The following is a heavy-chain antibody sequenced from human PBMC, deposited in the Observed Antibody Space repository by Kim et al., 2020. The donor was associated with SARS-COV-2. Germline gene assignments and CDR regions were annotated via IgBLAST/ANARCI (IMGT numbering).Heavy chain of an antibody. J-gene: IGHJ4*02. CDR3: ARGAGGYAGYILDD. D-gene: IGHD3-22*01. V-gene: IGHV1-3*01. CDR1: GYTFTHYA. CDR2: ISGDNGGT. Sequence: ASVKVSCKTSGYTFTHYAMHWVRQAPGQRLEWMGYISGDNGGTKYSQKFQGRVTITRDTSATTAYMELSSLTSEDTAVYYCARGAGGYAGYILDDWGQGTLAIVSS.